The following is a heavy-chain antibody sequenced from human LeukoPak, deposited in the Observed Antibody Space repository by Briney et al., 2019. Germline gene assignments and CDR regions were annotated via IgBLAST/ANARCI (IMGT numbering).Heavy chain of an antibody. D-gene: IGHD6-13*01. CDR2: IYYSGST. V-gene: IGHV4-59*05. Sequence: PSETLSLTCTVSGGSINNYCWSWIRQPPGKGLEWIGSIYYSGSTYYNPSLKSRVTISVDTSKNQFSLKLSSVTAADTAVYYCATSGIAAAGFDYWGQGTLVTVSS. J-gene: IGHJ4*02. CDR3: ATSGIAAAGFDY. CDR1: GGSINNYC.